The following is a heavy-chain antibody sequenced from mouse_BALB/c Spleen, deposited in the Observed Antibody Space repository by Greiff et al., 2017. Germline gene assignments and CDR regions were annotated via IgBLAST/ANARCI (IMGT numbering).Heavy chain of an antibody. J-gene: IGHJ1*01. D-gene: IGHD1-1*01. CDR1: GFSLTSYG. Sequence: VQLVESGPGLVAPSQSLSITCTVSGFSLTSYGVHWVRQPPGKGLEWLGVIWAGGSTNYNSALMSRLSISKDNSKSQVFLKMNSLQTDDTAMYYCARAYYGSSWRYFDVWGAGTTVTVSS. V-gene: IGHV2-9*02. CDR3: ARAYYGSSWRYFDV. CDR2: IWAGGST.